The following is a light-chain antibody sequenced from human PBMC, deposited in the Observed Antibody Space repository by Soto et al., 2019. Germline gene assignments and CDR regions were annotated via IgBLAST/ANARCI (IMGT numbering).Light chain of an antibody. Sequence: DIVMTQSPDSLAVSLGERATINCKSSQSVFYSSNNKNYLAWFQQKPRQPPKLLIYWASARESGVPDRFSGSGSGTDFTLTISSLQAEDVAVYYCQQYYSTLWTFGQGTKVEIK. CDR2: WAS. CDR3: QQYYSTLWT. CDR1: QSVFYSSNNKNY. J-gene: IGKJ1*01. V-gene: IGKV4-1*01.